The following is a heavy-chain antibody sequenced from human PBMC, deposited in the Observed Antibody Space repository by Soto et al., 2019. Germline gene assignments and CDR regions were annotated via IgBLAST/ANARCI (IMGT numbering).Heavy chain of an antibody. J-gene: IGHJ2*01. CDR2: VSASGGST. D-gene: IGHD4-17*01. CDR3: AKGSTVTTRWYFDL. Sequence: PGGSRRLSCAASGFTFNNYDMSWVRQAPGKGLEWVSVVSASGGSTCYADSVKGRFTISREDSKSTLYLQMNSVRAEDPAVYYCAKGSTVTTRWYFDLWGRGTLVTVSS. V-gene: IGHV3-23*01. CDR1: GFTFNNYD.